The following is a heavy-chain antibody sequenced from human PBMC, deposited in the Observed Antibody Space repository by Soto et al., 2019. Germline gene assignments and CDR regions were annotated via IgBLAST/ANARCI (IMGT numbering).Heavy chain of an antibody. Sequence: AASVKVSCKTSGYSFSDYYIHWVRQAPGQGLEWMGWINPRRGDTKYSKKCQGRVTMTRDTSINTDYMDMSGLTSYDTALYYCARGGLAAPRSGEYAMDVWGRGTTVTVSS. CDR1: GYSFSDYY. CDR2: INPRRGDT. J-gene: IGHJ6*02. V-gene: IGHV1-2*02. CDR3: ARGGLAAPRSGEYAMDV. D-gene: IGHD6-13*01.